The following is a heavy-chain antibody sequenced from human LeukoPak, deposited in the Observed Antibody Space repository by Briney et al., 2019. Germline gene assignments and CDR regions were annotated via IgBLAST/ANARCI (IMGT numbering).Heavy chain of an antibody. J-gene: IGHJ5*02. CDR3: AREGTSGTHLNWFDP. Sequence: PSQTLSLTCTVSGGSISSYYWSWIRQPPGKGLEWIGHIYGSGSTNYNPSLKSRVTLSVDTSKNQFSLKLSSVTAADTAVYYCAREGTSGTHLNWFDPWGQGTLVTVSS. CDR1: GGSISSYY. CDR2: IYGSGST. V-gene: IGHV4-59*01. D-gene: IGHD1-1*01.